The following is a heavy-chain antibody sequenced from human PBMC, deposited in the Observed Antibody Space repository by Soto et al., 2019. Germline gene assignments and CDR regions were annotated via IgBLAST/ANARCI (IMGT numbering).Heavy chain of an antibody. J-gene: IGHJ4*02. V-gene: IGHV3-9*01. Sequence: SLKISCAASGFTFDDYAMHWVRQAPGKGLEWVSGISWNSGSIGYADSVKGRFTISRDNAKNSLYLQMNSLRAEDTALYYCAKDIGYELRCLEWLSRFDYWGQGTLVTVSS. D-gene: IGHD3-3*01. CDR1: GFTFDDYA. CDR3: AKDIGYELRCLEWLSRFDY. CDR2: ISWNSGSI.